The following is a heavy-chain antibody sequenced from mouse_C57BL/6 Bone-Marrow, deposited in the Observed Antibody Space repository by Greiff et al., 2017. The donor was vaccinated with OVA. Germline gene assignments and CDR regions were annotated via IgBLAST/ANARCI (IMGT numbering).Heavy chain of an antibody. D-gene: IGHD1-1*01. Sequence: VQLQQSVAELVRPGASVTLSCKASGFTFTDNDMHWVKQTPVHGLEWIGAIDPANGGTAYNQKFKGKAIITADTSSNTAYLELSSLTSEDSAIHYCAMDYYGSDAIAYWGQGTPVTVSA. V-gene: IGHV1-15*01. CDR1: GFTFTDND. CDR3: AMDYYGSDAIAY. CDR2: IDPANGGT. J-gene: IGHJ4*01.